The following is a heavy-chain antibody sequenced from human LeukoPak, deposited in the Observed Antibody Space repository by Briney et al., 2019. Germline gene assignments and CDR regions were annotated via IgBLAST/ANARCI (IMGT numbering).Heavy chain of an antibody. CDR2: IYYSGST. D-gene: IGHD3-10*01. V-gene: IGHV4-59*01. CDR3: ARDRGFVDV. CDR1: GGSISSYY. Sequence: SETLSLTCTVSGGSISSYYWSWIRQPPGKGLEWIGYIYYSGSTNYNPSLKSRVTISVDASKNQFSLKLSSVTAADTAVYYCARDRGFVDVWGKGTTVTVSS. J-gene: IGHJ6*04.